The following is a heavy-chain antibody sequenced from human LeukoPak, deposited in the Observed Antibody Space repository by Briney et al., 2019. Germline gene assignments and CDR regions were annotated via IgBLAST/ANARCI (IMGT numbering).Heavy chain of an antibody. V-gene: IGHV3-21*01. J-gene: IGHJ6*03. CDR3: ARAMVRGVMVYYYMDV. CDR1: GFTFSSYS. Sequence: PGGSLRLSCAASGFTFSSYSRNWVRQAPGKGLEWVSFISSSSNAIYYADSVTGRFTISRDNAKNSLYLQVNSLRAEDTAVYYCARAMVRGVMVYYYMDVWGKGTTVTVSS. CDR2: ISSSSNAI. D-gene: IGHD3-10*01.